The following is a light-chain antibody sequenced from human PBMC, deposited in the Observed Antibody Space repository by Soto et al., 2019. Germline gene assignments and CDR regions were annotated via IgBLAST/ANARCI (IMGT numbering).Light chain of an antibody. J-gene: IGLJ2*01. Sequence: QSVLTQPASVSGSPGQSITISCTGTSSDVGGYKYVSWYHQYPGKAPKLMIYEVSNRPSGVSDRFSGSKSGNTASLTISGLRAEDEADYYCCSYANSNNWLFGGGTKLTVL. CDR1: SSDVGGYKY. CDR3: CSYANSNNWL. CDR2: EVS. V-gene: IGLV2-14*01.